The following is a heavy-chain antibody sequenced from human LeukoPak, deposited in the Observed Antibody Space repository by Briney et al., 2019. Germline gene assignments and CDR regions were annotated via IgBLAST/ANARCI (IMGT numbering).Heavy chain of an antibody. CDR1: GYTFTGYY. CDR2: INPNSGGT. V-gene: IGHV1-2*02. D-gene: IGHD2/OR15-2a*01. Sequence: ASVKVSCKASGYTFTGYYMHWVRQAPGQGLEWMGWINPNSGGTNYAQKFQGRVTMTRDTSISTAYMELSRLRSDDTAVYYCARVRPTTWPEYYFDYWGQGTLVTVPS. J-gene: IGHJ4*02. CDR3: ARVRPTTWPEYYFDY.